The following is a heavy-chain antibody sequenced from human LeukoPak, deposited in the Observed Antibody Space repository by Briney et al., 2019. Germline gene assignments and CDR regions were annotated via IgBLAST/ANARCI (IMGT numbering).Heavy chain of an antibody. J-gene: IGHJ3*02. CDR1: GFSLNTSGVG. V-gene: IGHV2-5*02. Sequence: SGPTLVNPTQTLTLTCTFSGFSLNTSGVGVGWIRQPPGKALEWLALIYWDDDKRYSPSLKSRLTITKDTSKNQVVLTMTNMDPGDTATYYCAHQIYYAGIPDAFDIWGQGTMVTVSS. D-gene: IGHD3-10*01. CDR3: AHQIYYAGIPDAFDI. CDR2: IYWDDDK.